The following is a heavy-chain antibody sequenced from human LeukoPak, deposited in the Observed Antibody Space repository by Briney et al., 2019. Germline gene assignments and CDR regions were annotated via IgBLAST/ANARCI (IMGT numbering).Heavy chain of an antibody. D-gene: IGHD3-22*01. CDR2: VYYSGST. J-gene: IGHJ4*02. Sequence: PSETLSLTCPVSGGSISSSSYYWVWIRQPPGKGLEWIGTVYYSGSTYYNPSLKSRVTISLDTSKNQFSLKLSSVTAADTAIYYCARDLYFPDTSGYKDYWGQGILVTVSS. CDR3: ARDLYFPDTSGYKDY. CDR1: GGSISSSSYY. V-gene: IGHV4-39*07.